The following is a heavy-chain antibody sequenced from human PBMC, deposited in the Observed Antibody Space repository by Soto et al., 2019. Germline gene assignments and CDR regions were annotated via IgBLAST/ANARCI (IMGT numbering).Heavy chain of an antibody. Sequence: GQGLEWMGGIIPIFGTANYAQKFQGRVTITADESTSTAYMELSSLRSEDTAVYYCASPGGYSYGTGGMDVWGQGTTVTVSS. CDR2: IIPIFGTA. D-gene: IGHD5-18*01. J-gene: IGHJ6*02. CDR3: ASPGGYSYGTGGMDV. V-gene: IGHV1-69*01.